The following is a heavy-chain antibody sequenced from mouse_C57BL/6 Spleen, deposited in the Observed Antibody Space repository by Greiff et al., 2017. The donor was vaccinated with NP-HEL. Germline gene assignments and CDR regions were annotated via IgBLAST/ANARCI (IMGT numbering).Heavy chain of an antibody. CDR3: TRQNWDDGY. CDR1: GYTFTDYE. CDR2: IDPETGGT. D-gene: IGHD4-1*01. J-gene: IGHJ2*01. Sequence: VQLQQSGAELVRPGASVTLSCKASGYTFTDYEMHWVKQTPVHGLEWIGAIDPETGGTAYNQKFKGKAILTADKSSSTAYMELRSLTSEDSAVYYCTRQNWDDGYWGQGTTLTVSS. V-gene: IGHV1-15*01.